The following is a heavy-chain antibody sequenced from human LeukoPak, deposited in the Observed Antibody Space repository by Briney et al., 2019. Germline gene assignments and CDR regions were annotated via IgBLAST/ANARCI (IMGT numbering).Heavy chain of an antibody. CDR1: GGSFSGYY. V-gene: IGHV4-34*01. CDR2: INHSGST. D-gene: IGHD1-7*01. Sequence: PSETLSLTCAVYGGSFSGYYWSWIRQPPGKGLEWIGEINHSGSTNYNPSLKSRVTISVDTSKNQFPLKLSSVTAADTAVYYCARAQHRRITGTTRSPNWFDPWGQGTLVTVSS. J-gene: IGHJ5*02. CDR3: ARAQHRRITGTTRSPNWFDP.